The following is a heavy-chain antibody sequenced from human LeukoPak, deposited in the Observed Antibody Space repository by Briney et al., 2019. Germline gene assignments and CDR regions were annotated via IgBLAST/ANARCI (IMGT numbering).Heavy chain of an antibody. D-gene: IGHD6-6*01. CDR3: ARDRGTIAAHFDY. V-gene: IGHV4-59*01. CDR1: GGSINSYY. CDR2: IYYSGST. Sequence: SETLPLTCTVSGGSINSYYWSWIRQPPGKGLEWIGYIYYSGSTSYNPSLKSRVTISVDTSKNQFSLKLSSVTAADTAVYYCARDRGTIAAHFDYWGQGTLVTVSS. J-gene: IGHJ4*02.